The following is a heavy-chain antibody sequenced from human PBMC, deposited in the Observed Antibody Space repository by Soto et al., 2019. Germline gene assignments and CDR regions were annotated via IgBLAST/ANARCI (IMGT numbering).Heavy chain of an antibody. CDR3: ARNFQFLEWLNWFDP. Sequence: SETLSLTCTVSGGSLSSSSYYWGWIRQPPGKGLEWIGSIYYSGSTYYNPSLKSRVTISVDTSKNQFSLKLSSVTAADTAVYYCARNFQFLEWLNWFDPWGQGTLVTVSS. CDR2: IYYSGST. D-gene: IGHD3-3*01. V-gene: IGHV4-39*01. CDR1: GGSLSSSSYY. J-gene: IGHJ5*02.